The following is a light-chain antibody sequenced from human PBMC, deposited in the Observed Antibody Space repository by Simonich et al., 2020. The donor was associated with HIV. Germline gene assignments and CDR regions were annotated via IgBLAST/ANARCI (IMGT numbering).Light chain of an antibody. CDR1: QSVIYSSNNKNY. J-gene: IGKJ1*01. CDR2: WAS. Sequence: DIVMTQSPESLAVSLGERATINCKASQSVIYSSNNKNYLAWYKQKPGQTPMLLIYWASTRESWVPDRFSGSGSGTDFTLTISSLQAEDVAVYYCQQYYSTPPTFGQGTKVEIK. V-gene: IGKV4-1*01. CDR3: QQYYSTPPT.